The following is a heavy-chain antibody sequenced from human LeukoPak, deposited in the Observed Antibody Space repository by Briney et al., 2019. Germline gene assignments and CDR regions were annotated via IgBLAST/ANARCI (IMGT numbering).Heavy chain of an antibody. CDR2: IWYDGSNK. J-gene: IGHJ4*02. D-gene: IGHD1-26*01. CDR3: ARGSGSPFY. Sequence: GRSLRLSCAASGLTFSSYGMHWVRQAPGKGLEWVAVIWYDGSNKYYADSVKGRFTISRDNSKNTLYLQMNSLRAEDTAVYYCARGSGSPFYWGQGTLVTVSS. V-gene: IGHV3-33*01. CDR1: GLTFSSYG.